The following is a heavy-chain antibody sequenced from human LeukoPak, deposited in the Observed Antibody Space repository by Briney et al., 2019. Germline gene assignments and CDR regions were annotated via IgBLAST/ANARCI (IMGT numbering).Heavy chain of an antibody. J-gene: IGHJ4*02. CDR1: GLTFSGYW. CDR3: ARDPLSGSSGWDY. CDR2: INQDASEK. D-gene: IGHD6-19*01. V-gene: IGHV3-7*01. Sequence: GGSLRLSCAVTGLTFSGYWVTWVRQAPGKGLEWVANINQDASEKYYVESVKGRFAISRDNAKNSLYLQMNSLRAEDTAVYYCARDPLSGSSGWDYWGQGTLVTVSS.